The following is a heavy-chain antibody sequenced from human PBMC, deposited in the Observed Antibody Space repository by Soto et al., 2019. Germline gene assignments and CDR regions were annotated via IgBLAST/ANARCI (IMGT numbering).Heavy chain of an antibody. CDR2: IMWNGGNR. J-gene: IGHJ4*02. D-gene: IGHD4-17*01. V-gene: IGHV3-20*04. CDR3: TRKAYGDSYDY. CDR1: GFTFDEYG. Sequence: EVQLVESGRRVVRPGGSLRLSCAASGFTFDEYGMSWVRQAPGKGLEWVSGIMWNGGNRGYADSVKGRFTISRDNARKSLYLQMNSLRAEDTAFYYCTRKAYGDSYDYWGQGTLVTVSS.